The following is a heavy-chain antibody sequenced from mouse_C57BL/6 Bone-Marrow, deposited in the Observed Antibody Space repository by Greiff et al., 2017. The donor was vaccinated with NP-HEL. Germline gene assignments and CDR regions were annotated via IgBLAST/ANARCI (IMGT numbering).Heavy chain of an antibody. CDR3: ARLLSLTGPFDY. J-gene: IGHJ2*01. D-gene: IGHD4-1*01. Sequence: EVKVVESGGGLVQPGGSLKLSCAASGFTFSDYGMAWVRQAPRKGPEWVAFISNLAYSIYYADTVTGRFTISRENAKNTLYLEMSSLRSEDTAMYYCARLLSLTGPFDYWGQGTTLTVSS. CDR1: GFTFSDYG. V-gene: IGHV5-15*01. CDR2: ISNLAYSI.